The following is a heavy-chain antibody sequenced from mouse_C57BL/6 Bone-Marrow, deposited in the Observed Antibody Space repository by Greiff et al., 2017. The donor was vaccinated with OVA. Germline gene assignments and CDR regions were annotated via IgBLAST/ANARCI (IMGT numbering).Heavy chain of an antibody. J-gene: IGHJ2*01. Sequence: EVQGVESGGGLVQPGGSLKLSCAASGFTFSDYGMAWVRQAPRKGPEWVAFISNLAYSIYYADTVTGRFTISRENAKNTLYLEMSSLRSEDTAMYYCARVITTVAYFDYWGQGTTLTVSS. CDR3: ARVITTVAYFDY. CDR2: ISNLAYSI. CDR1: GFTFSDYG. D-gene: IGHD1-1*01. V-gene: IGHV5-15*01.